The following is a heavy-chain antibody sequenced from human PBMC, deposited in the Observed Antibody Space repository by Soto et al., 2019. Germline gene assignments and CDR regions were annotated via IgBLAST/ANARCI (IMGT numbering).Heavy chain of an antibody. D-gene: IGHD2-8*01. CDR2: IIPIFGTA. Sequence: SVKVSCNASGGTCSSYAISWVLQAPGQGLEWMGGIIPIFGTANYAQKFQGRVTITADESTSTAYMELSSLRSEDTAMYYCARHRQVFESYYYGMDVWGQGTTVTVSS. J-gene: IGHJ6*02. CDR3: ARHRQVFESYYYGMDV. CDR1: GGTCSSYA. V-gene: IGHV1-69*13.